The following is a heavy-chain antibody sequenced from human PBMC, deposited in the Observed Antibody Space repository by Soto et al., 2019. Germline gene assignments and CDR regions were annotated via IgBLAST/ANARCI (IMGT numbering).Heavy chain of an antibody. Sequence: SETLSLTCTVSGGSISSYYWSWIRQPPGKGLEWIGYIYYSGSTNYNPSLKSRVTISVDTSKNQFSLKLSSVTAADTAVYYCARTLLWFGELREAFDIWGQGTMVTVSS. CDR1: GGSISSYY. CDR3: ARTLLWFGELREAFDI. D-gene: IGHD3-10*01. V-gene: IGHV4-59*08. CDR2: IYYSGST. J-gene: IGHJ3*02.